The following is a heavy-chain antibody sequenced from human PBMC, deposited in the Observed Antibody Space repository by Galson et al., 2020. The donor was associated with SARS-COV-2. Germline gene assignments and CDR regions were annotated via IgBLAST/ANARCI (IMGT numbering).Heavy chain of an antibody. CDR2: IYTSGST. CDR3: AAWGAIPGTQYFQH. D-gene: IGHD3-16*01. V-gene: IGHV4-61*02. CDR1: GGSINSGTYY. Sequence: SETLSLTCTVSGGSINSGTYYWAWIRQPAGKGLEWIGRIYTSGSTNYNPSLKSRLTISLDTSKNQFSLKLSSVTATDTAVYYCAAWGAIPGTQYFQHWGQGTLVTVSS. J-gene: IGHJ1*01.